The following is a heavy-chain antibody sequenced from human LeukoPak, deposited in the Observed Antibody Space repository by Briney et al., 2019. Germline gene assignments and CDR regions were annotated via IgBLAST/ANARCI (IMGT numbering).Heavy chain of an antibody. CDR1: GYSISSGHY. Sequence: SETLSLTCTVSGYSISSGHYWGWIRQPPGKGLEWIGSIYHSGSTYYNPSLKSRVTISVDTSKNQFSLKLSSVTAADTAVYYCVREILYCSGGSCYRGPFDNWGQGTLVTVSA. CDR2: IYHSGST. J-gene: IGHJ4*02. V-gene: IGHV4-38-2*02. CDR3: VREILYCSGGSCYRGPFDN. D-gene: IGHD2-15*01.